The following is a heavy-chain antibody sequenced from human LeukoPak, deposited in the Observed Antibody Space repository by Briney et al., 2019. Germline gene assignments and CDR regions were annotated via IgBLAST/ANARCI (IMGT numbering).Heavy chain of an antibody. CDR2: ISGSGDNT. Sequence: PGGSLRLSCAASGFTFSSYAMSWVRQAPGKGLEWVSGISGSGDNTYYADSVKGRFTISRDNSKNTLYVQVNSLGTEDTAAYYCAKGSHYDSSGSFYFDYWGREPWSPSPQ. CDR3: AKGSHYDSSGSFYFDY. D-gene: IGHD3-22*01. J-gene: IGHJ4*02. CDR1: GFTFSSYA. V-gene: IGHV3-23*01.